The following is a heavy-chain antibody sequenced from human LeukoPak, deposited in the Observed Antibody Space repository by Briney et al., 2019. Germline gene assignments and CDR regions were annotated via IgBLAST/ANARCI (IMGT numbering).Heavy chain of an antibody. CDR3: ARDQYDTWSRRGNFDS. D-gene: IGHD3-3*01. V-gene: IGHV3-7*03. J-gene: IGHJ4*02. CDR1: GFTFGKYW. Sequence: GGSLRLSCVASGFTFGKYWMRWVRQARGMGLEWVANIKLDGSEKNYVDSVKRRFTISRGNTKNSLYLQMNSLRVEDTAVFYCARDQYDTWSRRGNFDSWGQGTLVVVSS. CDR2: IKLDGSEK.